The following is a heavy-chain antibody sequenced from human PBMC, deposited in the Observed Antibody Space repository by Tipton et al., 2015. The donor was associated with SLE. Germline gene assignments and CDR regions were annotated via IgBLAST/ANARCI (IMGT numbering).Heavy chain of an antibody. Sequence: TLSLTCAVYGGSFSGYYWSWIRQPPGKGLEWIGEINHSGSTNYNPSLKSRVTISVDTSKNQFFLKLSSVTAADTAVYYCARGLNYYDSSGYYPFYYMDVWGKGTTVTVSS. J-gene: IGHJ6*03. V-gene: IGHV4-34*01. D-gene: IGHD3-22*01. CDR2: INHSGST. CDR3: ARGLNYYDSSGYYPFYYMDV. CDR1: GGSFSGYY.